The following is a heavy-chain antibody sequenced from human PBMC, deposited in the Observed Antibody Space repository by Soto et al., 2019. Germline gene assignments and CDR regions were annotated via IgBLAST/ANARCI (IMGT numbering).Heavy chain of an antibody. D-gene: IGHD1-26*01. CDR2: LNGGTGQT. V-gene: IGHV1-3*01. CDR1: GYTFSTYA. J-gene: IGHJ4*02. Sequence: AASVKVSCKASGYTFSTYAMHWVRQAPGQSLEWMGWLNGGTGQTRYSPKFQDRLTMTTDTSTTTAYMELSNLRSDDTALYYCAYVGGTTTGDYYFDLWGQGTPVTVSS. CDR3: AYVGGTTTGDYYFDL.